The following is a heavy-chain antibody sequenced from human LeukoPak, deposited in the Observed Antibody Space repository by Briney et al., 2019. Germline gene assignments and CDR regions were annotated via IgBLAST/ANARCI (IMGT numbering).Heavy chain of an antibody. V-gene: IGHV4-59*08. J-gene: IGHJ4*02. CDR1: GGSISSYY. Sequence: QPSETLSLTCTVSGGSISSYYWSWIRQPPGKGLEWIGYIYYSGSTNYNPSLKSRVTISVDTSKNQFSLKLSSVTAADTAVYYCASIPYSGSEGSFDYWGQGTLVTVSS. CDR3: ASIPYSGSEGSFDY. CDR2: IYYSGST. D-gene: IGHD1-26*01.